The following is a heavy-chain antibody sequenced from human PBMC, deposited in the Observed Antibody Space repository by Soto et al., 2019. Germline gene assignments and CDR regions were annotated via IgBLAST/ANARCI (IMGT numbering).Heavy chain of an antibody. CDR3: ARNPSEWLRYYSFDY. CDR2: IYYSGST. J-gene: IGHJ4*02. V-gene: IGHV4-59*08. Sequence: SETLSLTCTVSGGSISSYYWSWIRQPPGKGLEWIGCIYYSGSTNYNPSLKSRVTISVDTSKNQFSLKLSSVTAADTAVYYCARNPSEWLRYYSFDYWGQGTLVTVSS. CDR1: GGSISSYY. D-gene: IGHD5-12*01.